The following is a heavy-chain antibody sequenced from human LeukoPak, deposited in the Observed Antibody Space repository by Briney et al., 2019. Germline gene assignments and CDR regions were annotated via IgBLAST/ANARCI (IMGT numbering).Heavy chain of an antibody. CDR1: GSSITTYTH. J-gene: IGHJ5*02. D-gene: IGHD3-22*01. V-gene: IGHV4-38-2*02. Sequence: SETLSLTCTVSGSSITTYTHWGWIRQSPGKGLEWIASIHHTGNTYYNPSLESRVTISIDTSKNQLSLEVRSVTAADTAFYFCVNSKSNYEAVSWGPGTLVTVSS. CDR3: VNSKSNYEAVS. CDR2: IHHTGNT.